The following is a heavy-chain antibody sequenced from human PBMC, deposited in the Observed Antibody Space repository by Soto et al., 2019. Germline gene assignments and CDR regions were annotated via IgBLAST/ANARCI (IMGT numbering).Heavy chain of an antibody. CDR1: SGPSSSHN. Sequence: QVQLQQSGPGLVKPSETLSLTCSVSSGPSSSHNWGWIRQPPGRGLEWIGYVYSTGGTSYNPSRKSRVTIQADTSTNHNPPTLTSVTAADTAVYYCVRQGIGNLHGLVDVWGQGTTVRVSS. D-gene: IGHD1-1*01. J-gene: IGHJ6*02. CDR2: VYSTGGT. CDR3: VRQGIGNLHGLVDV. V-gene: IGHV4-59*08.